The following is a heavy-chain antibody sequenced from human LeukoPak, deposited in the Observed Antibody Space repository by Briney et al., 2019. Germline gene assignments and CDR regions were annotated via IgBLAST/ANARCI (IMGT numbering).Heavy chain of an antibody. J-gene: IGHJ6*02. V-gene: IGHV4-59*01. D-gene: IGHD3-10*01. Sequence: PSETLSLTCTVSGGSISSYYWSWIRQPPGKGLEWIGYIYYSGSTNYNPSLKSRVTISVDTSKNQFSLKLSSVTAADTAVYYCARDRAPLLLWFGDRLSMDVWGQGTTVTVSS. CDR2: IYYSGST. CDR1: GGSISSYY. CDR3: ARDRAPLLLWFGDRLSMDV.